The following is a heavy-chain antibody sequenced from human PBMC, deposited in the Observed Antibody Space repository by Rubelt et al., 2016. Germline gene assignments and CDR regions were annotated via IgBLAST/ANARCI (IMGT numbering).Heavy chain of an antibody. J-gene: IGHJ4*02. V-gene: IGHV4-4*08. D-gene: IGHD1-1*01. CDR1: GGSISSYY. CDR3: AGASTYNTLDY. Sequence: QVQLQESGPGLVKPWETLSLSCTVSGGSISSYYWSWIRQSPGKGLEWIGYVYATGSTNYNPSPKGRLTISVDTSKNQFFRNLSSVTAADTAVYYCAGASTYNTLDYWGQGTLVTVSP. CDR2: VYATGST.